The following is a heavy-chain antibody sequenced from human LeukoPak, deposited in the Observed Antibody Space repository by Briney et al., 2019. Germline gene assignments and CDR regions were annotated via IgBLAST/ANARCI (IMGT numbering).Heavy chain of an antibody. CDR2: IIPIFGTV. V-gene: IGHV1-69*01. J-gene: IGHJ6*03. CDR1: GGTFSSYA. D-gene: IGHD3-10*01. CDR3: ARTNYYGSGSYFYYFMDV. Sequence: SVKVSCKASGGTFSSYAISWVRQAPGQGLEWMGGIIPIFGTVNYAQKLQGRVMITADESTSTAYMQLSSLRSEDTAVYYCARTNYYGSGSYFYYFMDVWGKGTTVAISS.